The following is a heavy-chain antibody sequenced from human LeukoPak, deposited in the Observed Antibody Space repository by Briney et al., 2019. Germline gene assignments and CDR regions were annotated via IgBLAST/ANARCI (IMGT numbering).Heavy chain of an antibody. CDR2: INPNSGGT. D-gene: IGHD5-12*01. CDR1: GGTFSSYA. CDR3: ARCMSGYERDAFDI. V-gene: IGHV1-2*04. J-gene: IGHJ3*02. Sequence: ASVKVSCKASGGTFSSYAISWVRQAPGQGLEWKGWINPNSGGTNYAQKFQGWVTMTRDTSISTAYMELSRLRSDDTAVYYCARCMSGYERDAFDIWGQGTMVTVSS.